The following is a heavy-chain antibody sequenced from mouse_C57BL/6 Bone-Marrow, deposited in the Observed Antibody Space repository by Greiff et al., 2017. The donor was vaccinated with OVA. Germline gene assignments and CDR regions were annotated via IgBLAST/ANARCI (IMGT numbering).Heavy chain of an antibody. V-gene: IGHV1-42*01. D-gene: IGHD1-1*01. CDR3: ARNYYGSSPWFAY. CDR2: INPSTGGT. CDR1: GYSFTGYY. J-gene: IGHJ3*01. Sequence: EVKLQESGPELVKPGASVKISCKASGYSFTGYYMNWVKQSPEKSLEWIGEINPSTGGTTYNQKFKAKATLTVDKSSSTAYMQLKSLTSEDSAVYYCARNYYGSSPWFAYWGQGTLVTVSA.